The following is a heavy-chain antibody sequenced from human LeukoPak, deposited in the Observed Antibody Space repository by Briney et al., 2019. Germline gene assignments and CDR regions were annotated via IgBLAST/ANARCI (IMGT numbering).Heavy chain of an antibody. D-gene: IGHD5-12*01. CDR3: AKSKGLRLGYYCYGMGV. J-gene: IGHJ6*02. CDR1: GFTFSSYA. CDR2: ISGSGDST. Sequence: GGSLRLSCAASGFTFSSYAMSWVRQAPGKGLEWVSAISGSGDSTYYADSVKGRFTISRDNSKNTLYLQMNSLRAEDTAVYYCAKSKGLRLGYYCYGMGVWGQGTTVTVSS. V-gene: IGHV3-23*01.